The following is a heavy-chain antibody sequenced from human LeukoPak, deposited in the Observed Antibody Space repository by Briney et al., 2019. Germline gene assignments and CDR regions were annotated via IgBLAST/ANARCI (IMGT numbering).Heavy chain of an antibody. J-gene: IGHJ4*02. CDR3: AKDNYGDYGSTDY. V-gene: IGHV3-23*01. D-gene: IGHD4-17*01. Sequence: PGGSLRLSCAASGVTLSTYAMSWARQAPGKGLEWVSAITDSGGSTYYADSVKGRFTISRDNSKNTLYLQMNSLRAEDTAVYYCAKDNYGDYGSTDYWGQGTLVTVSS. CDR1: GVTLSTYA. CDR2: ITDSGGST.